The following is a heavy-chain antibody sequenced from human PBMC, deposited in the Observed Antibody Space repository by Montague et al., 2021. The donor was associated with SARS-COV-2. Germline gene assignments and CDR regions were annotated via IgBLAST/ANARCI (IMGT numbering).Heavy chain of an antibody. J-gene: IGHJ6*02. CDR3: ARGQWGFGAAVSPDYYYHGMDV. V-gene: IGHV4-59*01. Sequence: SETLSLTCTVSGGTISSFYWNWIRQPPGKGLEWIGYIDYSGSTIQNPSLKSRVTISVDKSKNQFSLKLRSVTAADTAVYYCARGQWGFGAAVSPDYYYHGMDVWGQGATVAVSS. CDR2: IDYSGST. CDR1: GGTISSFY. D-gene: IGHD6-13*01.